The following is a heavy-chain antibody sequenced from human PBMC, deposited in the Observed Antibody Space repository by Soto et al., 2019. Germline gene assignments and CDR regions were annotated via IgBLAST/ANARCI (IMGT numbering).Heavy chain of an antibody. V-gene: IGHV2-5*02. CDR2: IYWDDDT. Sequence: QITLKESGPPLVKPTQTLTLTCTFSGFSISSTRIAVGWIRQPPGKSLEWLALIYWDDDTLYSPFLKSRLTITEDTSKNQVVLTMSNRDPVDTARYYCAHIVVAGLGYYFDYWGQGTLVTVSS. D-gene: IGHD6-19*01. CDR1: GFSISSTRIA. J-gene: IGHJ4*02. CDR3: AHIVVAGLGYYFDY.